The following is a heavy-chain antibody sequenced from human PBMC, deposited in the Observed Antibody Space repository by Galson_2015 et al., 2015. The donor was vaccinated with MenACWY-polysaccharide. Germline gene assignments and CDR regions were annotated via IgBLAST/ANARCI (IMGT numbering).Heavy chain of an antibody. D-gene: IGHD4-17*01. CDR1: GGFISSRSYY. J-gene: IGHJ3*01. Sequence: ETLSLPCPVSGGFISSRSYYWGWIRRPPGKGLEWIGSIYYSGSTYYNPSLKSQFTISVDTSKNQFSLKLSSVTAADTAVYFCARPPTVTPLDAFEFWGQGTMVAVSS. CDR3: ARPPTVTPLDAFEF. V-gene: IGHV4-39*01. CDR2: IYYSGST.